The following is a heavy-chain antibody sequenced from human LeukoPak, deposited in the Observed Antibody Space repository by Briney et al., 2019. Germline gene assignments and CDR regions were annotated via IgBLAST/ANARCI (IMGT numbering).Heavy chain of an antibody. CDR3: ARVVPGGVVTDAFDI. Sequence: TGGSLRLSCTSSGFTFSDYFMSWIRQAPGKGLEWVSSISSSSSYIYYADSVKGRFTISRDNAKNSLYLQMNSLRAEDTAVYYCARVVPGGVVTDAFDIWGQGTMVTVSS. J-gene: IGHJ3*02. CDR2: ISSSSSYI. CDR1: GFTFSDYF. D-gene: IGHD2-21*02. V-gene: IGHV3-21*01.